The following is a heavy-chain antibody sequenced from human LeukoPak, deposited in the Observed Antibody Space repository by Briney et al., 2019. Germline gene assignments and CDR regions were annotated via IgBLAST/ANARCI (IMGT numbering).Heavy chain of an antibody. D-gene: IGHD6-19*01. CDR1: GFTFSSYS. CDR2: ISSSSSYI. Sequence: PGGSLRLSCAASGFTFSSYSMNWVRQAPGKGLEWVSSISSSSSYIYYADSVKGRFTISRDNAKNSLYLQMNSLRAEDTAVYYCARGGPQWLVHLDYWGKGTLVTVSS. J-gene: IGHJ4*02. CDR3: ARGGPQWLVHLDY. V-gene: IGHV3-21*01.